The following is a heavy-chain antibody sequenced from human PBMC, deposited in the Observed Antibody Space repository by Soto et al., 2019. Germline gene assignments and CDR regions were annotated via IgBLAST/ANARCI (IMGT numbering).Heavy chain of an antibody. J-gene: IGHJ6*02. Sequence: QVQLQDSPPGLVKPPETLSTSANFSGGSITGYYWSCILPPPGKALDGIGQVYYSGATKLNPSLKSRVTMSVGMSKRQLSLKMNSVTAADTAVYYCARRQGDVWGPGTTVTVS. CDR2: VYYSGAT. V-gene: IGHV4-59*12. CDR1: GGSITGYY. CDR3: ARRQGDV.